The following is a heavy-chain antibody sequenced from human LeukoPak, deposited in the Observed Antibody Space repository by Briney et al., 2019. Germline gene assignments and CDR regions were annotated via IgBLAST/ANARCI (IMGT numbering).Heavy chain of an antibody. J-gene: IGHJ4*02. V-gene: IGHV4-34*01. CDR1: GGSIRSY. Sequence: SETLSLTCIVSGGSIRSYWSWIRQAAGKGLEWIGEINHSGSTNYNPSLKSRVTISVDTSKNQFSLKLSSVTAADTAVYYCARHVLGSGWFDYWGQGTLVTVSS. CDR2: INHSGST. D-gene: IGHD6-19*01. CDR3: ARHVLGSGWFDY.